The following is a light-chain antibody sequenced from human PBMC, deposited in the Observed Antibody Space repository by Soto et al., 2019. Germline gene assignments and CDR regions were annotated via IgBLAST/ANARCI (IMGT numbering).Light chain of an antibody. V-gene: IGKV1-27*01. CDR3: QKYNSAPLT. J-gene: IGKJ4*01. Sequence: DIKMTQSPSTLSGSVGDRVTITCRASQTISSWLAWYQQKPGKVPKLLIYAASTLQSVVPSRFSGSGSGTDFTLTISSLQPEDVATYYCQKYNSAPLTFGGGTIVDVK. CDR1: QTISSW. CDR2: AAS.